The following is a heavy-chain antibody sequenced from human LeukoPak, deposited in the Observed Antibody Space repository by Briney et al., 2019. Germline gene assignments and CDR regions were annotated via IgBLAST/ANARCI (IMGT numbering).Heavy chain of an antibody. V-gene: IGHV3-74*01. CDR3: AKAPVTSCRRAYCDPFDS. D-gene: IGHD2-15*01. CDR2: INSDGSST. Sequence: GGSLRLSCAASGFTFSSYWMHWVRQAPGKGLVWVSRINSDGSSTSYADSVKGRFTISRDNAKNTLYLQMNSLRAEDAAVYFCAKAPVTSCRRAYCDPFDSWGQGTLVTVSS. J-gene: IGHJ4*02. CDR1: GFTFSSYW.